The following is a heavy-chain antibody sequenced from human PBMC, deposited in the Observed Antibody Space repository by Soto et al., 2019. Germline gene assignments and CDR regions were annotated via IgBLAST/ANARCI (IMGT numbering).Heavy chain of an antibody. CDR1: GDTFNFYS. CDR2: VNPIVSMS. V-gene: IGHV1-69*02. D-gene: IGHD3-10*01. J-gene: IGHJ4*02. CDR3: ASSYGSGYRAFDY. Sequence: QVQLVQSGAEVKRPGSSVKVSCKASGDTFNFYSINWVRQAPGLGLEWMGRVNPIVSMSNYAQKFQGRVTMTADKSTSTAYMALSSLRSEDTAIYYCASSYGSGYRAFDYWGPGALVTVSS.